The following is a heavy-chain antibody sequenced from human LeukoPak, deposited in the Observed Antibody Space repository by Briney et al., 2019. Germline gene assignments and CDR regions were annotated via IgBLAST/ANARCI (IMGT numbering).Heavy chain of an antibody. CDR3: AKDRWTGSYYFDF. Sequence: PGGSLRLSCAASGFTFSNYDMHWVRQAPGKGLEWVAVISYDGTDKSYADSVKGRFTISRDNSKSTLYLQMNSLRPADTAVYYCAKDRWTGSYYFDFWGQGALLTASS. V-gene: IGHV3-30*18. CDR2: ISYDGTDK. CDR1: GFTFSNYD. D-gene: IGHD4-23*01. J-gene: IGHJ4*02.